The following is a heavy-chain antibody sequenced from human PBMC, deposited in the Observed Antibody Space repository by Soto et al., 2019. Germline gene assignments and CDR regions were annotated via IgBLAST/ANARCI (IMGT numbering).Heavy chain of an antibody. J-gene: IGHJ3*02. Sequence: PGGSLRLSCAASGFTFSSYAMSWVRQAPGKGLEWVSAISGSGGSTYYADSVKGRFTISRDNSKNTLYLQMNSLRAEDTAVYYCARGGYCSGGSCYLIFAFDIWGQGTMVTVSS. CDR1: GFTFSSYA. V-gene: IGHV3-23*01. CDR2: ISGSGGST. CDR3: ARGGYCSGGSCYLIFAFDI. D-gene: IGHD2-15*01.